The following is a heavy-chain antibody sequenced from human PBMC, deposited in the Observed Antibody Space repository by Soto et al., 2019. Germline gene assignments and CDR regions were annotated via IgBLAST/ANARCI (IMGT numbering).Heavy chain of an antibody. V-gene: IGHV1-18*01. J-gene: IGHJ6*02. CDR2: ISAYNGNT. CDR3: ARVRITIFGADPYYYGMDV. D-gene: IGHD3-3*01. CDR1: GYTFTSYG. Sequence: ASVKVSCKASGYTFTSYGISWVRQAPGQGLEWMGWISAYNGNTNYAQKLQGRVTMTTDTSTSTAYMELRSLRSDDTAVYYCARVRITIFGADPYYYGMDVWGQGTTVTVSS.